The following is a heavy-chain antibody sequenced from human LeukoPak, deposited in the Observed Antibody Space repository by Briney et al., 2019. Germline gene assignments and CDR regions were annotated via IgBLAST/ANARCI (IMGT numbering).Heavy chain of an antibody. V-gene: IGHV1-8*01. J-gene: IGHJ4*02. CDR2: MNPNSGNT. Sequence: ASVKVSCKASGYTFTSYDINWVRQATGQGLEWMGWMNPNSGNTGYAQKFQGRATMTRNTSISTAYMGLSSLRSEDTAVYYCARGAYYDLFDYWGQGTLVTVSS. CDR1: GYTFTSYD. D-gene: IGHD3-22*01. CDR3: ARGAYYDLFDY.